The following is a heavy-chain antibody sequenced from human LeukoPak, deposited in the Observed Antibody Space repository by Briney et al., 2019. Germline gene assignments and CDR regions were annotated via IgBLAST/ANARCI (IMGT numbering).Heavy chain of an antibody. CDR2: IRYDGSNK. CDR1: GFTFSSYG. D-gene: IGHD3-9*01. J-gene: IGHJ4*02. Sequence: GGTLRLSCAASGFTFSSYGMHWVRQAPGKGLEWVAFIRYDGSNKYYADSVKGRFTISRDNSKNTLYLQMNSLRAEDTAVYYCAKDLRARYFDWFARGFDYWGQGTLVTVSS. CDR3: AKDLRARYFDWFARGFDY. V-gene: IGHV3-30*02.